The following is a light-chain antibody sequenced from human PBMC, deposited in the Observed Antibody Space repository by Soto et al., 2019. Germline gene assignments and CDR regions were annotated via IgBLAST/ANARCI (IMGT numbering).Light chain of an antibody. CDR1: QGINSY. CDR3: LQHNSYPSIT. J-gene: IGKJ5*01. Sequence: DIQMTQSPSVMSASVGDRVTITCRASQGINSYLAWFQQKPGKAPKRLIYAASSLQSGVPSRFSGSGSGTEFTLTISSLQPEDFATYYCLQHNSYPSITFGQGTRLEIK. CDR2: AAS. V-gene: IGKV1-17*03.